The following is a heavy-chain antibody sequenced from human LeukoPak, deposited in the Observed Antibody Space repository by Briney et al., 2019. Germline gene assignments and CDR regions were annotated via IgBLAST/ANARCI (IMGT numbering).Heavy chain of an antibody. V-gene: IGHV4-59*01. CDR3: ARGKRITIFGVGYYFDY. J-gene: IGHJ4*02. CDR2: IYYSGST. CDR1: GGSISSYY. Sequence: KSSETLSLTCTVSGGSISSYYWSWIRQPPGKGLEWIRYIYYSGSTNYNPSLKSRVTISVDTSKNQFSLNLRSVTAADTAVYYCARGKRITIFGVGYYFDYWGQGTLVTVSS. D-gene: IGHD3-3*01.